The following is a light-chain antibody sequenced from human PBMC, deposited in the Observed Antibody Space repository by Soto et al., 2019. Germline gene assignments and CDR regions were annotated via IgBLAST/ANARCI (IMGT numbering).Light chain of an antibody. CDR1: RSDVGAYDF. CDR3: SSYTTRSTLV. J-gene: IGLJ2*01. Sequence: QSALTQPASVSGSPGQSITISCTGTRSDVGAYDFVSWYQHYPGKAPKLVTFDVTHRPPGISDRFSGSKSANTASLTISGLQAADEAFYYCSSYTTRSTLVFGGGTKLTVL. V-gene: IGLV2-14*01. CDR2: DVT.